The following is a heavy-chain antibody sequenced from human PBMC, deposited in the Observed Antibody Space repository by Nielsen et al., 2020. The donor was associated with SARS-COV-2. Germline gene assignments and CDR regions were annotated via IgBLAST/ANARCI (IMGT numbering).Heavy chain of an antibody. V-gene: IGHV4-34*01. D-gene: IGHD3-16*02. J-gene: IGHJ3*02. CDR2: INHSGST. Sequence: SETLSLTCAVYGGSFSGYYWSWIRQPPGKGLEWIGEINHSGSTNYNPSLKSRVTISVDTSKNQFSLKLSSVTAAETAVYYCARTIPRILITFGGVITIPDAFDIWGQGTMVTVSS. CDR3: ARTIPRILITFGGVITIPDAFDI. CDR1: GGSFSGYY.